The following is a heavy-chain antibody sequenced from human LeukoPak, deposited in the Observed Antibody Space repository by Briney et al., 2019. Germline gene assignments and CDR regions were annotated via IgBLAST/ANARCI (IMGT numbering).Heavy chain of an antibody. CDR1: GYTFTSYG. D-gene: IGHD1-26*01. Sequence: GASVKVSCKASGYTFTSYGISWVRQAPGQGLEWMGRINPNSGGTNYAQKFQGRVTMTRDTSISTAYMELSRLRSDDTAVYYCATLWELALWGQGTLVTVSS. CDR2: INPNSGGT. J-gene: IGHJ4*02. CDR3: ATLWELAL. V-gene: IGHV1-2*06.